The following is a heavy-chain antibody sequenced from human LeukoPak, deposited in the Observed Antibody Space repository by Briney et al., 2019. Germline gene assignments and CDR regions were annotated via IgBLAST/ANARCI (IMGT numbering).Heavy chain of an antibody. CDR2: ISAYNGNT. CDR3: ARVADTMVRGVTYYYYGMDV. D-gene: IGHD3-10*01. J-gene: IGHJ6*04. V-gene: IGHV1-18*04. Sequence: ASVKVSCKASGYTFTSYGISWVRQAPGQGLEWMGWISAYNGNTNYAQKLQGRVTMTTDTSTSTAYMELRSLRSDDTAVYYWARVADTMVRGVTYYYYGMDVWGKGTTVTVSS. CDR1: GYTFTSYG.